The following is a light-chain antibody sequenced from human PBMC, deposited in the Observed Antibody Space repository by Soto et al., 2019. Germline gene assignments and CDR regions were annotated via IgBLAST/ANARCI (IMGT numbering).Light chain of an antibody. CDR1: SSDVGGYNE. V-gene: IGLV2-14*03. CDR2: DVT. J-gene: IGLJ2*01. CDR3: SPHAAGSTLI. Sequence: QSVLTQPASVSGSPGQSTTISCTGTSSDVGGYNEVSWYQQRPGKAPKLMIYDVTNRPSGVSNRFSGSKSGNTASLTISGLQAEDEAYYYCSPHAAGSTLIFGGGTKLTVL.